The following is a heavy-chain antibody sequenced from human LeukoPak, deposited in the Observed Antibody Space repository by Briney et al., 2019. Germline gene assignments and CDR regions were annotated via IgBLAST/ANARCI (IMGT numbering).Heavy chain of an antibody. CDR2: IYSGGST. CDR1: GFPFSSFA. J-gene: IGHJ3*02. D-gene: IGHD2/OR15-2a*01. V-gene: IGHV3-23*03. Sequence: GGSLRLSCAASGFPFSSFAMVWVRQAPGKGLEWVSIIYSGGSTYYADSVKGRFTISRDNSKNALYLQMNSLRAEDTAVYYCARDVSTAGAFDIWGQGTMVTVSS. CDR3: ARDVSTAGAFDI.